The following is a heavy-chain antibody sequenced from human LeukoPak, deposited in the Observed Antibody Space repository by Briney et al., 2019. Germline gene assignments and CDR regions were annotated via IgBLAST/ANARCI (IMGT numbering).Heavy chain of an antibody. D-gene: IGHD3-9*01. Sequence: GGSLRLSCAASGFTFSSYAMSWVRQAPGEGLEWGSAISGSGGSTYYADSVKGRFTISRDNSKNTLYLQMNSLRAEDTAVYYCAKVNLNYDILTGYYWNWFDPWGQGTLVTVSP. CDR1: GFTFSSYA. CDR2: ISGSGGST. V-gene: IGHV3-23*01. J-gene: IGHJ5*02. CDR3: AKVNLNYDILTGYYWNWFDP.